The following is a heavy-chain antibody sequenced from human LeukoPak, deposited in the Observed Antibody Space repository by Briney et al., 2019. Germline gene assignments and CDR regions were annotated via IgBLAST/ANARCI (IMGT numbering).Heavy chain of an antibody. Sequence: EASVKVSCKASGYTFTDYYMNWVRQAPGQGLEWMGRINPNSGGTKYVQKFQGRVTMTRDTSISTAYMELSRLRSDDTAVYYCARDPPASDYFDYWGQGIVVTVSS. J-gene: IGHJ4*02. CDR2: INPNSGGT. CDR3: ARDPPASDYFDY. CDR1: GYTFTDYY. V-gene: IGHV1-2*06.